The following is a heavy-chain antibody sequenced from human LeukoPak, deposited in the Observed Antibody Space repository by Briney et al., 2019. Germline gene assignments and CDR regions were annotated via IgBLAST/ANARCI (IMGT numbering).Heavy chain of an antibody. V-gene: IGHV1-2*02. CDR1: GYTFSDNH. CDR3: ARELGRNAFDV. CDR2: ISPKSGGT. D-gene: IGHD7-27*01. J-gene: IGHJ3*01. Sequence: ASVKVSCKASGYTFSDNHMYWIRQAPGQGLECMGWISPKSGGTNYAQKFQGRITMTGDTSISTGYMELSSLRSDDTAVYYCARELGRNAFDVWGQGTMVTV.